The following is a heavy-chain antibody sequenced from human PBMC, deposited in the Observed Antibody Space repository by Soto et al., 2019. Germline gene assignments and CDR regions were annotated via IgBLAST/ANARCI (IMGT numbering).Heavy chain of an antibody. D-gene: IGHD3-16*02. CDR3: VRGRVMITFGVVIVIDY. CDR2: INTNTGYT. V-gene: IGHV1-8*01. CDR1: GYTFTSYD. Sequence: QVQLVQSGAAMKKPGASVKVSCKASGYTFTSYDINWVRQAAGQGLEWMGWINTNTGYTDYAQKFQDRVTMPGNTSITTAYMELSGLRSEDTAVYYCVRGRVMITFGVVIVIDYWGQGSPVTVSS. J-gene: IGHJ4*02.